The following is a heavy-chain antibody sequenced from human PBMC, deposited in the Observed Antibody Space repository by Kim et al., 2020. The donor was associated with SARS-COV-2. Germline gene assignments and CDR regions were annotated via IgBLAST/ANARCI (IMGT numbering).Heavy chain of an antibody. J-gene: IGHJ4*02. V-gene: IGHV4-39*01. CDR3: ARSYYGSGSYADY. Sequence: SETLSLTCTVSGGSISSSSYYWGWIRQPPGKGLEWFGSIYYSGSTYYNPSLKSRVTISVDTSKNQFSLKLSSVTAADTAVYYCARSYYGSGSYADYWGQGTLVTVSS. CDR1: GGSISSSSYY. CDR2: IYYSGST. D-gene: IGHD3-10*01.